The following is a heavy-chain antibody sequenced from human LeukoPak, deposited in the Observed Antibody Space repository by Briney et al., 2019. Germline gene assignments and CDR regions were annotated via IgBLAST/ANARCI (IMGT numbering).Heavy chain of an antibody. CDR3: ARHVWLQPFDY. CDR1: GDSMNSYY. J-gene: IGHJ4*02. V-gene: IGHV4-59*08. D-gene: IGHD3-9*01. Sequence: NSSETLSLTCSVSGDSMNSYYWSWIRQSPGKGLEWIGYIYYSGSTNYNPSLKSRVTISVDTSKNQFSLKLSSVTAADTAVYYCARHVWLQPFDYWGQGTLVTVSS. CDR2: IYYSGST.